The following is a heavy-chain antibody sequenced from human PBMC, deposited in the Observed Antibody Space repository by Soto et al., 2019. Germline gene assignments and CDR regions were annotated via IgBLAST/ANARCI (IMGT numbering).Heavy chain of an antibody. CDR1: GDSVSSNRSA. V-gene: IGHV6-1*01. CDR3: ARGASYYVPGYYYYYMDV. CDR2: TYYRSRWYN. Sequence: PSQTLSLTCAISGDSVSSNRSALNWIRQSPSRGLEWLGRTYYRSRWYNDYALSVRSRLTVNADTNKNQFSVHLKSVTTEDTAVYYCARGASYYVPGYYYYYMDVWGKGTTVTVSS. D-gene: IGHD3-10*02. J-gene: IGHJ6*03.